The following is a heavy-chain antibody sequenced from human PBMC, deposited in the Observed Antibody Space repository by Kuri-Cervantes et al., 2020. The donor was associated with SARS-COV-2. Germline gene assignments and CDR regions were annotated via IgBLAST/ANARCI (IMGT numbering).Heavy chain of an antibody. CDR2: ISYDGSNK. Sequence: GGSLRLSCAASGFTSSSYATHWVRQSPGKGLEWVAVISYDGSNKYYADSVKGRFTISRDNSKNTLYLQMNSLRAEDTAVYYCAKAKGITIFGVVSLPHGYFDLWGRGTLVTVSS. J-gene: IGHJ2*01. CDR1: GFTSSSYA. CDR3: AKAKGITIFGVVSLPHGYFDL. D-gene: IGHD3-3*01. V-gene: IGHV3-30-3*01.